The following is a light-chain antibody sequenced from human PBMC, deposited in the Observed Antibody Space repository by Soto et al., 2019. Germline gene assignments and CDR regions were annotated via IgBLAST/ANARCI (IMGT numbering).Light chain of an antibody. CDR2: EVS. J-gene: IGLJ1*01. CDR3: SSYTTSSTYV. CDR1: SSDIGAYNY. V-gene: IGLV2-14*01. Sequence: QSVLTQPASVSGSPGQSITISCTGASSDIGAYNYVSWYQQHPGKAPKLMIYEVSDRPSGVSNRFSGSKSGNTASLTISGLQAEGEADYYCSSYTTSSTYVFGTGTKVTVL.